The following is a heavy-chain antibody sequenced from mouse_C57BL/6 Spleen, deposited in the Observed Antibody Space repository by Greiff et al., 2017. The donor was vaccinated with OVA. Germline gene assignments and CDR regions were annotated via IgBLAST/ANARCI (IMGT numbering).Heavy chain of an antibody. CDR2: INPNNGGT. CDR1: GYTFTDYN. D-gene: IGHD4-1*01. CDR3: ARSIWDDNFDY. V-gene: IGHV1-22*01. J-gene: IGHJ2*01. Sequence: EVQLQQSGPELVKPGASVKMSCKASGYTFTDYNMHWVKQSHGKSLEWIGNINPNNGGTSYNQKFKGKATLTVNKSSSTAYMELRSLTSEDSAVYYCARSIWDDNFDYWGQGTTLTVSS.